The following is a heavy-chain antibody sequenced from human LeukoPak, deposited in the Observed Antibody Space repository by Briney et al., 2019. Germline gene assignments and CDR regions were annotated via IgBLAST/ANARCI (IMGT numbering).Heavy chain of an antibody. D-gene: IGHD2-21*02. CDR2: IIPIFGTA. Sequence: SVKVSCKASGGTFSSYAISWVRQAPGQGLEWMGGIIPIFGTANYAQKFQGRVTITADESTSTAYMELSSLRSEDTAVYYCAREGDIVVVTATNPIFNWFDPWGQGTLVTVSS. J-gene: IGHJ5*02. CDR1: GGTFSSYA. CDR3: AREGDIVVVTATNPIFNWFDP. V-gene: IGHV1-69*13.